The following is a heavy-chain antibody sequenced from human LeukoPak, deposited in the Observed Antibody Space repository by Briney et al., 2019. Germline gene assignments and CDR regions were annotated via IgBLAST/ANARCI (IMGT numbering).Heavy chain of an antibody. V-gene: IGHV3-64*01. Sequence: GGSLRLSCAASGFTFSSYAMHWVRQAPGKGLEYVSAISSNGGSTYYANSVKGRFTISRDNPKNTLYLQMGSLRAEDMAVYYCARGRDGYSYGYDYWGQGTLVTVSS. J-gene: IGHJ4*02. CDR2: ISSNGGST. CDR3: ARGRDGYSYGYDY. CDR1: GFTFSSYA. D-gene: IGHD5-18*01.